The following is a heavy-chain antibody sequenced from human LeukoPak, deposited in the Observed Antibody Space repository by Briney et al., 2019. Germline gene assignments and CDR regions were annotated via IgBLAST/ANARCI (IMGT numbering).Heavy chain of an antibody. D-gene: IGHD6-13*01. V-gene: IGHV3-23*01. Sequence: GGSLRLSCAASGFTFSNYAMSWVRQAPGKGLEWVSAISGSGGAAYYADSVKGRFTISRDSAKNSLYLQMNSLRAEDTAVYYCARVASIAAAGLDYWGQGALVTVSS. CDR3: ARVASIAAAGLDY. J-gene: IGHJ4*02. CDR1: GFTFSNYA. CDR2: ISGSGGAA.